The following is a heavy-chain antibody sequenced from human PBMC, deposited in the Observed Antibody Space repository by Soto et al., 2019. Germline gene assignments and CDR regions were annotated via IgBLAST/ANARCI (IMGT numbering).Heavy chain of an antibody. J-gene: IGHJ6*02. CDR3: TSVLGYTFEPGKTRYYAMDV. D-gene: IGHD5-18*01. V-gene: IGHV1-69*01. CDR1: GGTFSKDA. CDR2: LIPVFGSP. Sequence: QVQLVQSGAEVKKPGSSVTVSCKTSGGTFSKDAINWVRQSPGQGLEWMGLLIPVFGSPIYAQKFQGRIRITADESTSTAFMDRSSLRSEDTAVYYCTSVLGYTFEPGKTRYYAMDVWGQGTTVSVSS.